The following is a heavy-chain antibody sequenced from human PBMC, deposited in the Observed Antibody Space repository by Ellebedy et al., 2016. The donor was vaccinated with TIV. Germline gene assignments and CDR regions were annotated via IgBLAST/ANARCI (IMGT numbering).Heavy chain of an antibody. CDR1: GFTFSSYS. CDR2: ISGSGGST. V-gene: IGHV3-23*01. J-gene: IGHJ5*02. Sequence: GESLKISCAASGFTFSSYSMNWVRQAPGKGLEWVSAISGSGGSTYYADSVKGRFTISRDNSKNTLYLQMNSLRAEDTAVYYCARRERAWGQGTLVTVSS. CDR3: ARRERA. D-gene: IGHD1-1*01.